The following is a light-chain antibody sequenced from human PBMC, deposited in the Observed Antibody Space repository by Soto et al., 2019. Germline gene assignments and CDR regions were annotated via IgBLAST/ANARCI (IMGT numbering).Light chain of an antibody. V-gene: IGLV2-8*01. Sequence: LTQPPSASGSPGQSVTISCTGTSSDVGGYNYVSWYQQHPGKAPKVIIYEVSKRPSGVPDRFSGSKSGSTASLTVSGLQAEDEDDYSCSSYAVTNIFVFGTGTKV. CDR2: EVS. J-gene: IGLJ1*01. CDR3: SSYAVTNIFV. CDR1: SSDVGGYNY.